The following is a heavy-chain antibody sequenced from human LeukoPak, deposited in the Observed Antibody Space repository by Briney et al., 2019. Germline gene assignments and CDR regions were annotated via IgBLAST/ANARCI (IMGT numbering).Heavy chain of an antibody. V-gene: IGHV4-34*01. CDR1: GGSFSGYY. Sequence: PSETLSLTCAVYGGSFSGYYWSWIRQPPGKGLEWIGEINHSGSTNYNPSHKSQVTISVDTSKNQFSLKLSSVTAADTAVYYCARGRGWNIDYWGQGTLVTVSS. CDR2: INHSGST. CDR3: ARGRGWNIDY. J-gene: IGHJ4*02. D-gene: IGHD1-1*01.